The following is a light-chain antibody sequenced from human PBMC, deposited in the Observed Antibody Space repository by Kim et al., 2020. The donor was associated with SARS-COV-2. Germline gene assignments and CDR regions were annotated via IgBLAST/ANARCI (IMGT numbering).Light chain of an antibody. V-gene: IGLV2-11*01. CDR2: FVN. CDR3: CSYAGDYTWV. Sequence: QSALTQPRSVSGSPGQSVTISCTGTRSDVGGYDYVSWYQQHPGKAPKFIIYFVNKRPSGVPDRFSGSKSGNMASLTISGLQVEDEADYYCCSYAGDYTWVFGGGTQLTVL. J-gene: IGLJ3*02. CDR1: RSDVGGYDY.